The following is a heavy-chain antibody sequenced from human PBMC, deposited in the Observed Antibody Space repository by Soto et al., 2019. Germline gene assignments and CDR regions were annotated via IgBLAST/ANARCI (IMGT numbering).Heavy chain of an antibody. CDR1: GVAFSGYY. V-gene: IGHV4-34*01. J-gene: IGHJ4*02. Sequence: PSDTLSLTCSDYGVAFSGYYWTWIRQPPRMGLEWIGEINHSVSTNYNPSLKSRVTISVDTSKNQFSLKLTSVTAADTAVYYCARHSSAGYSYGYYFDHWGQGTLVTVSS. D-gene: IGHD5-18*01. CDR3: ARHSSAGYSYGYYFDH. CDR2: INHSVST.